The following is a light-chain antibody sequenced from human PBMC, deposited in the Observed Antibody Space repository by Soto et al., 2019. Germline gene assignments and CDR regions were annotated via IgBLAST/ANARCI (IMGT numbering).Light chain of an antibody. CDR1: QSISSW. J-gene: IGKJ1*01. CDR2: KAS. V-gene: IGKV1-5*03. Sequence: DIQNTQSPSTLSASVGDRVTVTCRASQSISSWLAWYQQKAGKAPKLLIYKASALESGVPSRFSGSGSGTEFTLTISSLQPEDVATYYCQKYNSAPWTFGQGTKVDI. CDR3: QKYNSAPWT.